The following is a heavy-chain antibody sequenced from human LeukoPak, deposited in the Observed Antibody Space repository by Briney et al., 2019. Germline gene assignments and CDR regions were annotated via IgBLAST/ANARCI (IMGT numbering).Heavy chain of an antibody. CDR2: ISGGGGST. CDR3: AKENWVYNWKYDSSGSGINY. D-gene: IGHD3-22*01. V-gene: IGHV3-23*01. CDR1: GFTFSNSA. J-gene: IGHJ4*02. Sequence: GGSLRLSCAASGFTFSNSAMSWVRQAPGKGLEWVSTISGGGGSTYYADSVKGRFAISRDNSKNTLYLQMNSLRAEDTAVYYCAKENWVYNWKYDSSGSGINYWGQGTLVTVSS.